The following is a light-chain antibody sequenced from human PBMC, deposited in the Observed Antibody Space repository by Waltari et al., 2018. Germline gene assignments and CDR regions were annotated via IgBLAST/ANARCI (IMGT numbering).Light chain of an antibody. V-gene: IGKV1-39*01. CDR1: QSIRSY. Sequence: DIRLTPSPSSLSASVGDRVTLTCRASQSIRSYLNWYQQKPGKAPKLLIYAASSLQSGVPSRFSVSVSGTDFTLTISSLQPEDFATYYCQQSYSTLITFGQGTRLEIK. CDR2: AAS. CDR3: QQSYSTLIT. J-gene: IGKJ5*01.